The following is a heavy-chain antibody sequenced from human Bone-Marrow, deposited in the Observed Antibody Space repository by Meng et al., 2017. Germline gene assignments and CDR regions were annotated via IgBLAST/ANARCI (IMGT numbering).Heavy chain of an antibody. D-gene: IGHD6-13*01. Sequence: QVQLVQSGAEVKKPGASITVSCTASGYTFSGYYIHWVRQASGQGLECMGRVNTNRGARNYAQKFQDRVTMTRDTSTNTAYMELSSLRLDESAVYYCARSPRGQVAAEEGGMDVWGQGTTVTVSS. CDR1: GYTFSGYY. CDR2: VNTNRGAR. J-gene: IGHJ6*02. CDR3: ARSPRGQVAAEEGGMDV. V-gene: IGHV1-2*06.